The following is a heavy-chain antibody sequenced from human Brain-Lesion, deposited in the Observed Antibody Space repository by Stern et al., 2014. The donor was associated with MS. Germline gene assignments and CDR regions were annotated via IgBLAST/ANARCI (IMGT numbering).Heavy chain of an antibody. V-gene: IGHV4-61*02. CDR3: ARGRVVPGFQYYATDV. Sequence: QVQLEESGPGLVKPSQTLSLSCTVSGGSISSGGYYWSWIRQPAGKGLEWIGRIFNSGSTSYNPSLKSRVPISIEQAKNQFSLRLNPMTAADTAVYYCARGRVVPGFQYYATDVWGQGTTVIVSS. CDR1: GGSISSGGYY. CDR2: IFNSGST. J-gene: IGHJ6*02. D-gene: IGHD2-2*01.